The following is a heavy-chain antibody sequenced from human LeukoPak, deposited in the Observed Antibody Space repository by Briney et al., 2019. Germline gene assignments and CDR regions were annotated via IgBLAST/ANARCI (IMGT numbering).Heavy chain of an antibody. D-gene: IGHD3-3*01. Sequence: PGRSLGLSCAASGFTFSSYAMHWVRQAPGKGLEWVAVISYDGSNKYYAGSVKGRFTISRGNSKNTLYLQMNSLRAEDTAVYYCARGTDFWSGPSPFDYWGQGTLVTVSS. V-gene: IGHV3-30-3*01. CDR3: ARGTDFWSGPSPFDY. J-gene: IGHJ4*02. CDR2: ISYDGSNK. CDR1: GFTFSSYA.